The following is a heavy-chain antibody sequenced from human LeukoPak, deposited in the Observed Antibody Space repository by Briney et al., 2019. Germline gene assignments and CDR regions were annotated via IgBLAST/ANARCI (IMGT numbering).Heavy chain of an antibody. D-gene: IGHD3-10*01. J-gene: IGHJ4*02. Sequence: PGGSLRLSCAASGFTFSSYEMNWVRQAPGKGLEWVSYISISGDTKNYADSVKGRFTISRDNAKNSLYLQMNSLRAEDTAVYYCARDYYGSGDYWGQGTLVTVSS. CDR3: ARDYYGSGDY. V-gene: IGHV3-48*03. CDR1: GFTFSSYE. CDR2: ISISGDTK.